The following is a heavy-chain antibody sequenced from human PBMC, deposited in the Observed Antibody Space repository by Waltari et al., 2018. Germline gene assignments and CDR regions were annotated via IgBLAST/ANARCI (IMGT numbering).Heavy chain of an antibody. CDR1: GFTFSSYA. D-gene: IGHD6-13*01. CDR3: AKSQQLVPLHFDY. Sequence: EVQLVESGGGLVRPGGSLRLSCAASGFTFSSYAMSWVRQAPGKGVEWVSAISGSGGSTYYADSVKGRFTSSRDNSKNTLYLQMNSLRAEDTAVYYCAKSQQLVPLHFDYWGQGTLVTGSS. V-gene: IGHV3-23*04. J-gene: IGHJ4*02. CDR2: ISGSGGST.